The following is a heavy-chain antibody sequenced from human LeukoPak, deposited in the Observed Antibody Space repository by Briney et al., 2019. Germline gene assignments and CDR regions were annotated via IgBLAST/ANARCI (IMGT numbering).Heavy chain of an antibody. D-gene: IGHD2-2*01. V-gene: IGHV4-34*01. Sequence: KASETLSLTCAVYGGSFSGYYWSWIRQPPGKGLEWIGEINHSGSTNYNPSLKSRVTISVDTSKNQFSLRLSSVTAADTAVYYCASGSIVVVPAAPGDYYYYGMDVWGQGTTATVSS. J-gene: IGHJ6*02. CDR3: ASGSIVVVPAAPGDYYYYGMDV. CDR2: INHSGST. CDR1: GGSFSGYY.